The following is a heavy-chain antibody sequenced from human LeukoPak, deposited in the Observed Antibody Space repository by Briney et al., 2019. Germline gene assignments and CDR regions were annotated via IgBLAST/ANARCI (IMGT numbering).Heavy chain of an antibody. V-gene: IGHV3-48*03. J-gene: IGHJ3*02. CDR1: GFTFSGYE. D-gene: IGHD2-2*02. CDR2: ISSSGSTI. Sequence: PGGSLRLSCAASGFTFSGYEMNWVRQAPGKGLEWVSYISSSGSTIYYADSVKGRFTISRDNAKNSLYLQMNSLRAEDTAVYYCARGAYCSSTSCYSAFDIWGQGTMVTVSS. CDR3: ARGAYCSSTSCYSAFDI.